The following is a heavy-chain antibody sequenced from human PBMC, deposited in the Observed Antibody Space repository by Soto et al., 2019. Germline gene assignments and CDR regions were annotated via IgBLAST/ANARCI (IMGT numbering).Heavy chain of an antibody. J-gene: IGHJ4*02. CDR1: GVTVSSSA. CDR2: ISGSGGST. D-gene: IGHD2-8*01. V-gene: IGHV3-23*01. CDR3: AKKFGRYCNNGVCYRDIDD. Sequence: PXWALGLTCAAPGVTVSSSALAWVRQAPGKGLDWVSAISGSGGSTYYADSVKGRFTISRDNSKNTLYLQMNSLRAEDTVVYYCAKKFGRYCNNGVCYRDIDDSGQATLVTLSS.